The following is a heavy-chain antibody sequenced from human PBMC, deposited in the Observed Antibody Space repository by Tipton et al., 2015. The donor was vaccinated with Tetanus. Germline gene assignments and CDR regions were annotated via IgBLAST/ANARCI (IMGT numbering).Heavy chain of an antibody. CDR3: ARDRDGGWSFDS. V-gene: IGHV3-64*02. CDR1: GFIFSAYP. Sequence: SLRLSCAASGFIFSAYPMHWVRQAPGKGLEYVSSILRSEDPPLYVDSVKGRFTTSRDNSKNMVYLQMDSLRGDDTGVYYCARDRDGGWSFDSWGQGTLVIVSS. D-gene: IGHD6-19*01. CDR2: ILRSEDPP. J-gene: IGHJ4*02.